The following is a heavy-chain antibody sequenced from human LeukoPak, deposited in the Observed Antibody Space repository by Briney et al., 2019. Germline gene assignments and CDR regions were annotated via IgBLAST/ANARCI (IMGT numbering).Heavy chain of an antibody. Sequence: RPSETLSLTCSVSGASISSGSNYWGWIRQPPGKTLEWIGSIYSSGSTYYNPSLKSRLTISVDTSKNQFSLKLSSVTAADTAVYYCARDVAGFFDYWGQGTLVTVSS. V-gene: IGHV4-39*07. CDR2: IYSSGST. D-gene: IGHD6-19*01. CDR1: GASISSGSNY. J-gene: IGHJ4*02. CDR3: ARDVAGFFDY.